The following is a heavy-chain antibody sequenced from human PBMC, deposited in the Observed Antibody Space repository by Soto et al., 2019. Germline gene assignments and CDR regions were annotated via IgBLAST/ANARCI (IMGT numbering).Heavy chain of an antibody. CDR1: GGTFNSYA. CDR3: TRCGIRYHSIGYYLGIDGMDV. V-gene: IGHV1-69*12. Sequence: QVQLVQSGAEVKKPESSVRVSCKASGGTFNSYAITWVRQAPGQGLEWMGGTIPMFGTTNYAEKFQGRVTISADESTNTAYMELSSLRSEDTAVYYCTRCGIRYHSIGYYLGIDGMDVWGLGTTVIVSS. J-gene: IGHJ6*02. CDR2: TIPMFGTT. D-gene: IGHD3-22*01.